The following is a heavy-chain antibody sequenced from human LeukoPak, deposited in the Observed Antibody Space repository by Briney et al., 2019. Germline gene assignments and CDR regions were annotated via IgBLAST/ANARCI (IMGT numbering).Heavy chain of an antibody. J-gene: IGHJ4*02. CDR1: GFTFSSYA. CDR3: ARSGQYSSGWPDY. Sequence: GGSLRLSCAASGFTFSSYAMHWVRQAPGKGLEWVAVISYDGSKKYYADSVKGRFTISRDNSKNTLYLQMNSLRAEDTAVYYCARSGQYSSGWPDYWGQGTLVTVSS. V-gene: IGHV3-30*04. CDR2: ISYDGSKK. D-gene: IGHD6-19*01.